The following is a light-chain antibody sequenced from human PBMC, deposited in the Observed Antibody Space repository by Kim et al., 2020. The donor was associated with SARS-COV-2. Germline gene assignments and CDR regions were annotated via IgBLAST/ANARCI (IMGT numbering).Light chain of an antibody. CDR3: QVWDTTSDHL. CDR1: NIGIKS. J-gene: IGLJ3*02. CDR2: NDS. V-gene: IGLV3-21*04. Sequence: SYELTQPPSVSVAPGKTARIPCGGDNIGIKSVHWYQQKPGQAPVVVIYNDSDRPSGIPERFSGSNSGNTATLTISRAEAGDEADYYCQVWDTTSDHLFGGGTKLTVL.